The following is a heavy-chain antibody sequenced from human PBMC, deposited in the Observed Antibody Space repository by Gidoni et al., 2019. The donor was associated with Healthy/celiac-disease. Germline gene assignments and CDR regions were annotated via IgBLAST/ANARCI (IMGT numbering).Heavy chain of an antibody. J-gene: IGHJ4*02. D-gene: IGHD6-13*01. V-gene: IGHV3-33*01. Sequence: QVQLVESGGGVVQPGRSLRLSCAASGFTFSSYGMHWVRQAPGKGLEWVAVRWYDGSNKYYADSVKGRFTISRDNSKNTLYLQMNSLRAEDTAVYYCARDGDRIAAAGYYFDYWGQGTLVTVSS. CDR1: GFTFSSYG. CDR3: ARDGDRIAAAGYYFDY. CDR2: RWYDGSNK.